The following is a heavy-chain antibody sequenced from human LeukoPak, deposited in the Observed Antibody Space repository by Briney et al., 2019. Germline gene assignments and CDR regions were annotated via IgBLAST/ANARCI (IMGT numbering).Heavy chain of an antibody. CDR1: GFTFSSYA. D-gene: IGHD1-1*01. V-gene: IGHV3-30-3*01. Sequence: GGSLRLSCAASGFTFSSYAMHWVRQAPGKGLEWVAVISYDGSNKYYADSVKGRFTISSDNSKYTLYLQMNSLRAEDTAVYYCARVRVTGTTSGAFDYWGQGTLVTVSS. J-gene: IGHJ4*02. CDR3: ARVRVTGTTSGAFDY. CDR2: ISYDGSNK.